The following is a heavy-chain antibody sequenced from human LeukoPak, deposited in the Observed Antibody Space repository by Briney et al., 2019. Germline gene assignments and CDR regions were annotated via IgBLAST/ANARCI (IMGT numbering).Heavy chain of an antibody. CDR1: GGSISSGDYY. D-gene: IGHD2-21*02. CDR3: ASNCGGDCFSDY. CDR2: IYYSGST. Sequence: PSETLSLTCTVSGGSISSGDYYWSWIRQPPGKGLEWIGCIYYSGSTYYNPSLKSRVTISVDMSKNQFSLKLSSVTAADTAVYYCASNCGGDCFSDYWGQGTLVTVSS. J-gene: IGHJ4*02. V-gene: IGHV4-30-4*01.